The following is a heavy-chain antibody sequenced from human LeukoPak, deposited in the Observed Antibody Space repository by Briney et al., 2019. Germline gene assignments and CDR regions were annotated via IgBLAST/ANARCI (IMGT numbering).Heavy chain of an antibody. V-gene: IGHV4-59*01. CDR1: GGSISSYY. Sequence: LETLSLTCTVSGGSISSYYWSWIRQPPEKGLEWIGYIYYSGSTNYNPSLKSRVTISVDTSKNQSSLKLSSVTAADTAVYYCAGGGYSYGHSFDYWGQGTLVTVSS. D-gene: IGHD5-18*01. J-gene: IGHJ4*02. CDR2: IYYSGST. CDR3: AGGGYSYGHSFDY.